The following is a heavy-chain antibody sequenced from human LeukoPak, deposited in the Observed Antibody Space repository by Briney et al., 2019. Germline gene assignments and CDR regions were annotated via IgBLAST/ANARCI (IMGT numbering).Heavy chain of an antibody. CDR2: IFYSGST. D-gene: IGHD3-22*01. V-gene: IGHV4-59*01. CDR1: GGSISTYY. CDR3: ARGNSYYDSSDYFPWESFQH. Sequence: SETLSLTRTVSGGSISTYYWSWIRQPPGKGLEWIGYIFYSGSTNYNPSLKSRVTISVDTSKNQFSLNLSSVTAADTAVYYCARGNSYYDSSDYFPWESFQHWGQGTLVTVSS. J-gene: IGHJ1*01.